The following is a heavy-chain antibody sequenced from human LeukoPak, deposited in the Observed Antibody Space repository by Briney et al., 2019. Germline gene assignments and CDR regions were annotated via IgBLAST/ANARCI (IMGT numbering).Heavy chain of an antibody. V-gene: IGHV3-7*01. CDR2: IKQYGSEK. CDR3: TAENFLYAFDI. Sequence: PGGSLRLSCAASGFTFSSYWMSWVRQAPGKGLEWVANIKQYGSEKYYVDSVKGRFTISRDNAKNSLYLQMNSLRAEDTAVYYCTAENFLYAFDIWGQGTMVTVSS. CDR1: GFTFSSYW. D-gene: IGHD1-7*01. J-gene: IGHJ3*02.